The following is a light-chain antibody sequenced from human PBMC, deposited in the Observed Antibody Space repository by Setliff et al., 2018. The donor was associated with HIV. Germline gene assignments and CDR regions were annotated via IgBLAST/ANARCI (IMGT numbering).Light chain of an antibody. CDR3: CSYAYSDSWI. V-gene: IGLV2-23*01. CDR1: ISDIVSYES. CDR2: NAS. Sequence: QSALTLPASVSGSPGQSITISCTGGISDIVSYESVSWYQQHPGEVPKLIIYNASKRPSGVSNRFSGSKSGNTASLTISGLQAEDEGDYYCCSYAYSDSWIFGGGTKGTVL. J-gene: IGLJ2*01.